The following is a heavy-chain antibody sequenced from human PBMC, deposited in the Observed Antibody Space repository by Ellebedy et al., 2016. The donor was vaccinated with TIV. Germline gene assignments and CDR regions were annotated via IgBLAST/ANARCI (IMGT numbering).Heavy chain of an antibody. V-gene: IGHV3-21*01. Sequence: GGSLRLSCAASGFTFSSYSMNWVRQAPGKGLEWVSSISSSSSYIYYADSVKGRFTISRDNAKNSLYLQMNSLRAEDTAVYYCAREAPYCSGGSCYDYWGQGTLVTVSS. D-gene: IGHD2-15*01. CDR2: ISSSSSYI. CDR1: GFTFSSYS. CDR3: AREAPYCSGGSCYDY. J-gene: IGHJ4*02.